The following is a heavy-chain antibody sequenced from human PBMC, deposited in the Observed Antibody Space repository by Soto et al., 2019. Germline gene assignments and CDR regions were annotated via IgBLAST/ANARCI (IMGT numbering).Heavy chain of an antibody. Sequence: ASVKVSCKASGCTFTNYAIHWVRQAPGQRLEWMGWINGGNGNTKYSQNFQGRVTITRDTSASTAYMELSSLRSEDTAVYYCARGGGTSPFDYWGQGTLVTVSS. J-gene: IGHJ4*02. CDR3: ARGGGTSPFDY. CDR1: GCTFTNYA. V-gene: IGHV1-3*01. CDR2: INGGNGNT. D-gene: IGHD2-15*01.